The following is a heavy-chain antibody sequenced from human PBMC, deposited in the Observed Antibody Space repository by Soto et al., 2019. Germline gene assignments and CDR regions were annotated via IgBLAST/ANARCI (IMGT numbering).Heavy chain of an antibody. V-gene: IGHV3-23*01. CDR1: GFTFSSYA. J-gene: IGHJ4*02. CDR3: ARDGAAVGPHYSDY. CDR2: ISGSAGST. D-gene: IGHD6-13*01. Sequence: GGSLRLSCAASGFTFSSYALSWVRQAPGKGLKWVSTISGSAGSTYYADSVKGRFTISRDNSKNTLYLQMNSLRAEDTAVYYCARDGAAVGPHYSDYWGQGTLVTVSS.